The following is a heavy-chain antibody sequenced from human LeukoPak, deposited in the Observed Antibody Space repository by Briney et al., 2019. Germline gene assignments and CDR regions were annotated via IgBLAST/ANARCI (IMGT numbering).Heavy chain of an antibody. D-gene: IGHD3-3*01. Sequence: GGSLRLSCAGSGFIFRNYAMAWVRQAPGKGLECVSAISGSGDSVRHADSVQGRFIISRDNSKSTLYLQMDNLRAEDTALYYCARDFWATNYYYGMDVWGQGITVTVSS. CDR3: ARDFWATNYYYGMDV. V-gene: IGHV3-23*01. CDR1: GFIFRNYA. CDR2: ISGSGDSV. J-gene: IGHJ6*02.